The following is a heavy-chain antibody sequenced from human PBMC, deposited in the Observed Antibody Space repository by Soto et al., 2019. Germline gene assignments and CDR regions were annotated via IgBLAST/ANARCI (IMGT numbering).Heavy chain of an antibody. CDR1: GFTFSRFW. CDR3: ASARRSCSGSSCTQKYFYGMDV. Sequence: EVQLVESGGGLVQRGGSLRVSCAASGFTFSRFWMHWVRQAPGMGLVWVSRINSDGSSTNYADSVKGRFTISRDNAKNTLYVQLNSRRAEDTALYYWASARRSCSGSSCTQKYFYGMDVWGQGTTVTVSS. J-gene: IGHJ6*02. V-gene: IGHV3-74*01. CDR2: INSDGSST. D-gene: IGHD2-15*01.